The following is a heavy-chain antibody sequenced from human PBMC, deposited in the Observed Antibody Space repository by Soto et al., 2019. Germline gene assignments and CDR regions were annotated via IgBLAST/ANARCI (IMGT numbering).Heavy chain of an antibody. J-gene: IGHJ5*02. V-gene: IGHV4-31*02. CDR2: IFHSGTT. CDR3: ARTQGTTMVVICFDP. Sequence: SETLSLTCNVSGDSISSGGHYWSWIRQTPGKGLELIGYIFHSGTTFYNPSLKSRATLSVDTSKNQFSLKLTSVTAADTAVYYCARTQGTTMVVICFDPWGQGTLVTVSS. CDR1: GDSISSGGHY. D-gene: IGHD5-18*01.